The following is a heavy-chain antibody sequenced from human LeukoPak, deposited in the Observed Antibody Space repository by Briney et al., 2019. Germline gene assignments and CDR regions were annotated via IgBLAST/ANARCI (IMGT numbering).Heavy chain of an antibody. D-gene: IGHD3-10*01. CDR1: GFTFSSYD. CDR2: IGSAGDT. CDR3: AISGSRDYYGSGSLDY. Sequence: AGGSLRLSCAASGFTFSSYDMHWVRQATGKGLEWVSGIGSAGDTYYPGSVKGRFTISRENAKNTLYLQMNSLRDGDTAVYYCAISGSRDYYGSGSLDYWGQGTLVTVSS. V-gene: IGHV3-13*04. J-gene: IGHJ4*02.